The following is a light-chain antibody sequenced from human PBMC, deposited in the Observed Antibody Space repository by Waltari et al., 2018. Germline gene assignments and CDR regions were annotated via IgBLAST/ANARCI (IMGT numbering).Light chain of an antibody. V-gene: IGLV2-11*01. CDR1: SSAVGYYNY. J-gene: IGLJ2*01. CDR2: DVT. Sequence: QSALTQPRSVSGSPGQSVTIACTVTSSAVGYYNYVSWYQQPPGKAPKLMIYDVTERPSGVPDRFSGSKSGNTASLTISGLQAEDEADYYCCSYAGNYLRVFGGGTKLTVL. CDR3: CSYAGNYLRV.